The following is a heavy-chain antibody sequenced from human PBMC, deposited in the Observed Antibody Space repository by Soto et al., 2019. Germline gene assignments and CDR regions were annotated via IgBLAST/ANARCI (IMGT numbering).Heavy chain of an antibody. Sequence: GGSLRLSCAPSGFTFTRFSMNWVRRAPGKGLEWVSSISSTTNYIYYGDSMKGRFTISRDNAKNSLYLEMNSLRAEDTAVYYCARESEDLTSNFDYWGQGTLVTVSS. CDR1: GFTFTRFS. CDR3: ARESEDLTSNFDY. J-gene: IGHJ4*02. V-gene: IGHV3-21*06. CDR2: ISSTTNYI.